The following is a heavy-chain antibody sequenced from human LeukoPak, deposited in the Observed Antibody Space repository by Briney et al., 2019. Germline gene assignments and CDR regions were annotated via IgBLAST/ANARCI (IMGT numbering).Heavy chain of an antibody. CDR2: IRSKAYGGTT. Sequence: GGSLRLSCTASGFSFGDYAMTWVRQAPGKGLEWVGFIRSKAYGGTTEYAASVKGRFTVSRDDSKNIAYLHMNSLKTEDTAMYYCTRASRISGTTAYYMAVWGKGTTLTVSS. CDR1: GFSFGDYA. J-gene: IGHJ6*03. V-gene: IGHV3-49*04. D-gene: IGHD1-7*01. CDR3: TRASRISGTTAYYMAV.